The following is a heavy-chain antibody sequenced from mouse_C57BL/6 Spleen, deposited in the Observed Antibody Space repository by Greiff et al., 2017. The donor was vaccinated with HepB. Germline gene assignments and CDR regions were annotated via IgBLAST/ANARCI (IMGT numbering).Heavy chain of an antibody. CDR3: ARTFYYYGSSYDWYFDV. Sequence: VQLQQSGPELVKPGASVKIPCKASGYTFTDYNMDWVKQSHGKSLEWIGDINPNNGGTIYNQKFKGKATLTVDKSSSTAYMELRSLTSEDTAVYYCARTFYYYGSSYDWYFDVWGTGTTVTVSS. CDR2: INPNNGGT. V-gene: IGHV1-18*01. D-gene: IGHD1-1*01. CDR1: GYTFTDYN. J-gene: IGHJ1*03.